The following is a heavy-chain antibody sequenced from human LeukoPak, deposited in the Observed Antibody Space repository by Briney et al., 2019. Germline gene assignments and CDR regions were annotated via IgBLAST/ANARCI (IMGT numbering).Heavy chain of an antibody. CDR3: AKEDAWFGEY. CDR2: ISGSGSTI. Sequence: PGGSLRLSCAASGFTFSSYTLNWVRQAPGKGLEWVSYISGSGSTIYYADSVKGRFTISRDNAKNSLYLQMNSLRAEDTAVYYCAKEDAWFGEYWGQGTLVTVSS. D-gene: IGHD3-10*01. V-gene: IGHV3-48*04. J-gene: IGHJ4*02. CDR1: GFTFSSYT.